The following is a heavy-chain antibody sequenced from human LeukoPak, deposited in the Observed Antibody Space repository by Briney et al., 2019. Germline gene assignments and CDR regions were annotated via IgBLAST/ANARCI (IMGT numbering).Heavy chain of an antibody. Sequence: SETLSLTCAVYGGSFSAYYWSWIRQPPGKGLEWIGEINHSGSTNYNPSLKSRVTISLDTSKNQFSLKLSSVTAADTANYYCARRRKAAYALYFDYRGQGALVTVSS. CDR3: ARRRKAAYALYFDY. CDR1: GGSFSAYY. CDR2: INHSGST. D-gene: IGHD2-21*01. V-gene: IGHV4-34*01. J-gene: IGHJ4*02.